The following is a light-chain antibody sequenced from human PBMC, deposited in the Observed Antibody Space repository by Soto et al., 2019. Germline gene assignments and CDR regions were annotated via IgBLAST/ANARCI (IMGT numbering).Light chain of an antibody. V-gene: IGKV1-5*01. J-gene: IGKJ1*01. CDR1: QSVSMW. Sequence: ETQMTQSPSTLSASVGDTVTITCRASQSVSMWLAWFQQKPGKAPRLLIYGASNLESGVPSRFSGSGSGTQFTLTISSLQPEDAATYYCQQYNTYLTWPFGQGTKVDIK. CDR2: GAS. CDR3: QQYNTYLTWP.